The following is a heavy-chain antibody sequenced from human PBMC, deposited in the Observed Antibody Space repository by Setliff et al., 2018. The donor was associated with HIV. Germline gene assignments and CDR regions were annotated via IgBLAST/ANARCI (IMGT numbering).Heavy chain of an antibody. D-gene: IGHD7-27*01. Sequence: SETLSLTCSVSGDSIGTYYWNWIRQTPGKRLERIGFFYYGGSTDYNPALKNRVDISVDTSRNRVSLKVTSVTAADTAVYYCARARLLGGFLSWGRGALVTVSS. CDR2: FYYGGST. CDR1: GDSIGTYY. CDR3: ARARLLGGFLS. V-gene: IGHV4-59*01. J-gene: IGHJ5*02.